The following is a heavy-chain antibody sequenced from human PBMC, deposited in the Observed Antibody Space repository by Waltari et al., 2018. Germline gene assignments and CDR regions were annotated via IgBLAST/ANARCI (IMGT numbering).Heavy chain of an antibody. CDR2: IYYSGST. CDR1: GCSISSYY. Sequence: QVQLQESGPGLVKPSETLSLTCTVSGCSISSYYWSWLRQPPGKGLEWIGYIYYSGSTNYNPSLKSRVTISVDTSKNQFSLKLSSVTAADTAVYYCAREAVAVGYAFDIWGQGTMVTVSS. CDR3: AREAVAVGYAFDI. V-gene: IGHV4-59*01. J-gene: IGHJ3*02. D-gene: IGHD2-15*01.